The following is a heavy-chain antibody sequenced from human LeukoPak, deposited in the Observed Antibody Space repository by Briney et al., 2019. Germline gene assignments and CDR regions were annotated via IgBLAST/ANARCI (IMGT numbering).Heavy chain of an antibody. CDR3: AREGSSEEFDY. Sequence: GGCLRLSCAASGFPFTPYTMNWIRQAPGKGLEWVASMSTSSTYTYYADSVKGRFTVSRDNAKNSLYLQMNSLRAEDTAVYYCAREGSSEEFDYWGQGTLVAVSS. J-gene: IGHJ4*02. D-gene: IGHD6-19*01. CDR1: GFPFTPYT. V-gene: IGHV3-21*01. CDR2: MSTSSTYT.